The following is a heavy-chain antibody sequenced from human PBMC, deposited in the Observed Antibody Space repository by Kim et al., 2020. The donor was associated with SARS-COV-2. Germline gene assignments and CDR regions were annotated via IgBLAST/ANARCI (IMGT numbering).Heavy chain of an antibody. J-gene: IGHJ6*03. CDR1: GGSFSGYY. V-gene: IGHV4-34*01. D-gene: IGHD6-19*01. Sequence: SETLSLTCAVYGGSFSGYYWSWIRQPPGKGLEWIGEINHSGSTNYNPSLKSRVTISVDTSKNQFSLKLSSVTAADTAVYYCARGTRQWLVRGPYYYYMDVWVTGTTGTGSS. CDR2: INHSGST. CDR3: ARGTRQWLVRGPYYYYMDV.